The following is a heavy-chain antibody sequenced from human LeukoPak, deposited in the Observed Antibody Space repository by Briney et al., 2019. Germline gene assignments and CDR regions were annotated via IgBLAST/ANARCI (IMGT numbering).Heavy chain of an antibody. CDR3: ARERKGYYDSSGYYGLTFDY. CDR2: INPNSCGT. Sequence: ASVKVSCKASGYTFTGYYMHWVRQAPGQGLEWMGWINPNSCGTNYAQKFQGRVTMTRDTSISTAYMELSRLRSDNTAVYYCARERKGYYDSSGYYGLTFDYWGQGTLVTVSS. V-gene: IGHV1-2*02. CDR1: GYTFTGYY. D-gene: IGHD3-22*01. J-gene: IGHJ4*02.